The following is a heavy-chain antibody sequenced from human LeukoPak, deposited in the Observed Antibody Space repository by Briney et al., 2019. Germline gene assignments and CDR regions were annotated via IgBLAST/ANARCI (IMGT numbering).Heavy chain of an antibody. D-gene: IGHD3-9*01. CDR3: AKVSPDILTGYYAFDY. CDR1: GFTFSSYG. J-gene: IGHJ4*02. V-gene: IGHV3-30*02. CDR2: IRYDGSNK. Sequence: GGPLRLSCAASGFTFSSYGMHWVRQAPGKGLEWVAFIRYDGSNKYYADSVKGRFTISRDNSKNTLYLQMNSLRAEDTAVYYCAKVSPDILTGYYAFDYWGQGTLVTVSS.